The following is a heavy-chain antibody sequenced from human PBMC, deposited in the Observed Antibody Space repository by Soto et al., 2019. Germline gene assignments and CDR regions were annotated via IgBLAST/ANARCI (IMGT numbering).Heavy chain of an antibody. CDR1: GGSISSSSYY. J-gene: IGHJ6*02. Sequence: SETLSLTCTVSGGSISSSSYYWGWIRQPPGKGLEWIGSIYYSGSTYYNPSLKSRVTISVDTSKNQFSLKLSSVTAADTAVYYCARRGIFDLLGYYYGMDVWGLGTTVTVSS. CDR3: ARRGIFDLLGYYYGMDV. CDR2: IYYSGST. V-gene: IGHV4-39*01. D-gene: IGHD2-15*01.